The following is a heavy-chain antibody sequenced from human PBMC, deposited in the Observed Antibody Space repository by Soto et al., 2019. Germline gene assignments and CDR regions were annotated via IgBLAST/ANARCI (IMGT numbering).Heavy chain of an antibody. CDR2: IIPIFGTA. CDR3: ARDRGPSSGYYPYWFDP. J-gene: IGHJ5*02. CDR1: GGTFSSYA. Sequence: QVQLVQSGAEVKKPGSSVKVSCKASGGTFSSYAITWVRQAPGQGLEWMGGIIPIFGTANYAQKFQGRATIPADEATSTAYMELSSLRSEDTAVYYCARDRGPSSGYYPYWFDPWGQGTLVTVSS. D-gene: IGHD3-22*01. V-gene: IGHV1-69*12.